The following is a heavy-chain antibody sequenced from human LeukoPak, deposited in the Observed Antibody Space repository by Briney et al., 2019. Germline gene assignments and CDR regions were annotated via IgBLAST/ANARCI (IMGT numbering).Heavy chain of an antibody. V-gene: IGHV3-23*01. CDR1: GFTFSSYS. CDR2: ISGDGRT. D-gene: IGHD2-21*02. CDR3: AKEPRLCGGDCFSLLDN. J-gene: IGHJ4*02. Sequence: GGSLRLSCAASGFTFSSYSMSWVRQAPGKGLEWVSLISGDGRTFYADSVKGRFTISRDNSKNTLYLQTNSLRAEDTAVYYCAKEPRLCGGDCFSLLDNWGQGTLVSVSS.